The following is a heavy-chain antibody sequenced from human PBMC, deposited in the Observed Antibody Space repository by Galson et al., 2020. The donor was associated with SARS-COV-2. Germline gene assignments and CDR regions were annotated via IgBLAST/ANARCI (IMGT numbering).Heavy chain of an antibody. D-gene: IGHD6-13*01. CDR1: GGPFSGYY. CDR3: ARAEIIAAAGKHGRGWFDP. J-gene: IGHJ5*02. CDR2: INPSGST. Sequence: SETLSLTCAVYGGPFSGYYWRWLRQPPGKGLEWIREINPSGSTNYNPSLKSRVTISVDTSKNQFSLKLSPVTAADTAVYYCARAEIIAAAGKHGRGWFDPWGQGTLVTVSS. V-gene: IGHV4-34*01.